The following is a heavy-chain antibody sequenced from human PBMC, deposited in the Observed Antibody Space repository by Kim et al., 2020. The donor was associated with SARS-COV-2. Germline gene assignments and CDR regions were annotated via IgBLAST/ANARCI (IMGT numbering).Heavy chain of an antibody. D-gene: IGHD3-22*01. Sequence: SETLSLTCTVSGGSISSSSYYWGWIRQPPGKGLEWIGSIYYSGSTYYNPSLKSRVTISVDTSKNQFSLKLSSVTAADTAVYYCARHFRSGYSYYFDYWG. CDR3: ARHFRSGYSYYFDY. CDR2: IYYSGST. CDR1: GGSISSSSYY. V-gene: IGHV4-39*01. J-gene: IGHJ4*01.